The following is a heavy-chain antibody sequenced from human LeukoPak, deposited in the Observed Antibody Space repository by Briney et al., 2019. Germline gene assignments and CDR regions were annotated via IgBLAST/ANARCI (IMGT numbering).Heavy chain of an antibody. Sequence: PSDTLSLTCTVSGGSMKRYYWRWIRQPPGKGLECIGHIYYTGSTYYHPSLERRVTISVDMAKNQISLKLSSVTAADTAVYYCARYEEFSTGYSASSPRHYFDHWGQGTLVTVSS. CDR3: ARYEEFSTGYSASSPRHYFDH. J-gene: IGHJ4*02. CDR2: IYYTGST. CDR1: GGSMKRYY. D-gene: IGHD3/OR15-3a*01. V-gene: IGHV4-59*07.